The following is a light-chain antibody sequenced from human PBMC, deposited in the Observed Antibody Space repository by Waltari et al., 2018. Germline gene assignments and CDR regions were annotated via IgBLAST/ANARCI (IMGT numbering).Light chain of an antibody. Sequence: EVVMTQSPVTLSVSPGERATLSCRARQSVSNNLAWYQHKPGQATRLVMYDASTRASGLPARFSGTGSGREFTLTINSLQSEDVAIYYCQQYSNWPPWTFGQGTTVEIK. CDR3: QQYSNWPPWT. CDR2: DAS. J-gene: IGKJ1*01. V-gene: IGKV3-15*01. CDR1: QSVSNN.